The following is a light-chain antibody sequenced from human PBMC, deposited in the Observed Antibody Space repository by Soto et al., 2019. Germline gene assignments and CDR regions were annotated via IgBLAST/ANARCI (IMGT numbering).Light chain of an antibody. J-gene: IGKJ4*01. Sequence: ETVLTQSPGTLSLYPGERATLSCRASQSVSSNYLAWYQQKPGQAPTLLIYGASSRATGIPDRFSGSGSGTDFTLTISRLEPEDFAVYYCQQYGSSPEVTFGGGTKVEIK. CDR3: QQYGSSPEVT. V-gene: IGKV3-20*01. CDR1: QSVSSNY. CDR2: GAS.